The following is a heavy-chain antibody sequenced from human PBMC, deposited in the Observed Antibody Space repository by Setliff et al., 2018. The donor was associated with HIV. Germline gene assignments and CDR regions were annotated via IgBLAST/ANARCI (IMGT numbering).Heavy chain of an antibody. CDR1: GGTFSSYT. D-gene: IGHD2-8*01. J-gene: IGHJ4*02. CDR3: ARKAGYCPHGGCWSPLDY. CDR2: IIPILGIA. V-gene: IGHV1-69*16. Sequence: ASVKVSCKTSGGTFSSYTISWVRQAPGQGLEWMGGIIPILGIASYSQKFQGRITVTKDESTGTVYMELSSLRAEDTAVYYCARKAGYCPHGGCWSPLDYWGQGTLVTVSS.